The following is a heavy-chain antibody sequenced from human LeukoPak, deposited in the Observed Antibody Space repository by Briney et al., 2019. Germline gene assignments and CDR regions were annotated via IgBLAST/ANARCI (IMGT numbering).Heavy chain of an antibody. CDR2: INPNSGGT. V-gene: IGHV1-2*02. Sequence: ASVKVSCKASGYTFTSYYMHWVRQAPGQGLEWMGWINPNSGGTNYAQKFQGRVTMTRDTSISTAYMELSRLRSDDTAVYYCARDIKGYSYVDYWGQGTLVTVSS. J-gene: IGHJ4*02. CDR3: ARDIKGYSYVDY. CDR1: GYTFTSYY. D-gene: IGHD5-18*01.